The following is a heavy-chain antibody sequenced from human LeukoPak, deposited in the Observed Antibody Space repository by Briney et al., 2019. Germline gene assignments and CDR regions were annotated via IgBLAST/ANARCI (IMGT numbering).Heavy chain of an antibody. Sequence: KPSETLSLTCTVSGGSISSYYWSWIRQPPGKGLEWIGYIYYSGSTNYNPSLKSRVTISVDTSKNQFSLKLSSVTAADTAVYYCAAETWLVRNHYFDYWGQGTLVTVSS. J-gene: IGHJ4*02. CDR2: IYYSGST. CDR3: AAETWLVRNHYFDY. CDR1: GGSISSYY. D-gene: IGHD6-19*01. V-gene: IGHV4-59*12.